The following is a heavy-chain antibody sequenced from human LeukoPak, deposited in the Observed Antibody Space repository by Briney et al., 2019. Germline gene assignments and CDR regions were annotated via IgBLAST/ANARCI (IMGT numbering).Heavy chain of an antibody. CDR2: ISAYNGNT. CDR1: GYTSTNYG. CDR3: ARGGHRRYYYTSGSAFDP. V-gene: IGHV1-18*01. D-gene: IGHD3-10*01. Sequence: ASVKVSCKAPGYTSTNYGISWVRQAPGQGLEWMGWISAYNGNTHYAQNLQGRVTMTTDTSTSTAYMELKSLRSDDTAVYYCARGGHRRYYYTSGSAFDPWGQGTLVTVSS. J-gene: IGHJ5*02.